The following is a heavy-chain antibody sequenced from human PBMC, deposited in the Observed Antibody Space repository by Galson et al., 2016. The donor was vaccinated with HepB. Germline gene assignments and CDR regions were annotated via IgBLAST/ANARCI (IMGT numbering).Heavy chain of an antibody. CDR3: ATGNSHAFDI. Sequence: SLRLSCAASGFTFSSYWMHWVRQAPGKGLVWVSGNNSDGTSTTYADSVKGRFTISRDNAKNTLYLQMNSLRAEDTAVYYCATGNSHAFDIWGQGTMVTVSS. D-gene: IGHD2/OR15-2a*01. CDR2: NNSDGTST. J-gene: IGHJ3*02. CDR1: GFTFSSYW. V-gene: IGHV3-74*01.